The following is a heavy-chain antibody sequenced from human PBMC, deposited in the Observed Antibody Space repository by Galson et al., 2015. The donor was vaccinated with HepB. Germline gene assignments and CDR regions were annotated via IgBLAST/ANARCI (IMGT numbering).Heavy chain of an antibody. D-gene: IGHD2-2*02. Sequence: ETLSLTCTVSGDSISSSSYYWGWIRQPPGKGLEWIGSIYYSGNTFYNPSLKSRATISVDTSKNQFSLNLISMTAADTAVYYCARGWGRDCSSTSCYIGEPFDIWGQGTMVPVSS. J-gene: IGHJ3*02. V-gene: IGHV4-39*01. CDR3: ARGWGRDCSSTSCYIGEPFDI. CDR2: IYYSGNT. CDR1: GDSISSSSYY.